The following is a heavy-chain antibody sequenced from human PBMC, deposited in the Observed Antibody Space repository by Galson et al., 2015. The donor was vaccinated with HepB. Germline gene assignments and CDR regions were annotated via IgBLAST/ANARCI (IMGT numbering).Heavy chain of an antibody. Sequence: SLRLSCAASGFSFSDYAMVWVRQAPGKGLEYVSAITDSGDNAIYTHSVRGRFTMSRDNSRNTLYLEMNSLGADDTAVYYYAKGTLRRFPSKGPRLPLDPRGPGTPVPLPS. V-gene: IGHV3-23*01. J-gene: IGHJ4*03. CDR2: ITDSGDNA. CDR1: GFSFSDYA. CDR3: AKGTLRRFPSKGPRLPLDP. D-gene: IGHD3-10*01.